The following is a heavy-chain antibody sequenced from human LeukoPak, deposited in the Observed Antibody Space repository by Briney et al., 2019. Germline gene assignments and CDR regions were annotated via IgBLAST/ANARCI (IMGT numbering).Heavy chain of an antibody. J-gene: IGHJ3*02. CDR3: ARVGMGELSFGAFDI. CDR2: ISYDGSNK. Sequence: GGSLRLSCAASGFTFSSYAMHWVRQAPGKGLEWVAVISYDGSNKYYADSVKGRFTISRDNSKNTLYLQMNSLRAEDTAVYYCARVGMGELSFGAFDIWGQGTMVTVSS. V-gene: IGHV3-30*04. CDR1: GFTFSSYA. D-gene: IGHD3-16*02.